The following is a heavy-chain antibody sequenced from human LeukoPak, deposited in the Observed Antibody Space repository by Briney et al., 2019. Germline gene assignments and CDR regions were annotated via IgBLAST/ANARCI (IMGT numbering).Heavy chain of an antibody. D-gene: IGHD2-8*02. V-gene: IGHV3-30*03. CDR3: ARAYCTGGTCFKDY. CDR1: GFTFSSYS. CDR2: ISYDGGIQ. Sequence: GGSLRLSCAASGFTFSSYSMNWVRQAPGKGLEWLAYISYDGGIQYYADSVKGRFSISRDNSKNTLYLQLNSLRTEDTALYYCARAYCTGGTCFKDYWGQGTLVTVSS. J-gene: IGHJ4*02.